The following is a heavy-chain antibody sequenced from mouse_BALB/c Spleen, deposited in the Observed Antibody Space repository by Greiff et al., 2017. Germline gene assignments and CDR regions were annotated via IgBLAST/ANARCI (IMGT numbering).Heavy chain of an antibody. CDR1: GFTFNTYA. Sequence: EVKVVESGGGLVQPKGSLKLSCAASGFTFNTYAMNWVRQAPGKGLEWVARIRSKSNNYATYYADSVKDRFTISRDDSQSMLYLQMNNLKTEDTAMYYCTYDGYAMDYWGQGTSVTVSS. CDR2: IRSKSNNYAT. D-gene: IGHD2-14*01. V-gene: IGHV10-1*02. CDR3: TYDGYAMDY. J-gene: IGHJ4*01.